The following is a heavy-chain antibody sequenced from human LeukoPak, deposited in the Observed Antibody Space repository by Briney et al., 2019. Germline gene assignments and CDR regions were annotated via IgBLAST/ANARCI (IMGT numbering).Heavy chain of an antibody. CDR1: GFTFTTYW. D-gene: IGHD5-18*01. CDR3: ARDAVDTANAV. Sequence: GGSMRPSCAASGFTFTTYWMHWVRQAPGKGLVWVSHINSDGSITSYADSVKGRFTISRDNAKNTLYLQMNSLRAEDTAVYYCARDAVDTANAVWGQGTTVTVSS. J-gene: IGHJ6*02. V-gene: IGHV3-74*01. CDR2: INSDGSIT.